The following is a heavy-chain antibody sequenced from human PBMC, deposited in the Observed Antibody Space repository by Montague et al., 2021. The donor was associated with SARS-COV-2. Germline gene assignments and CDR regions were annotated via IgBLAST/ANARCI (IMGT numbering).Heavy chain of an antibody. D-gene: IGHD5-12*01. CDR3: ARDVGKGFSGYETEGGFDY. J-gene: IGHJ4*02. CDR2: ICFGGGN. CDR1: GEPISSSYYF. V-gene: IGHV4-39*07. Sequence: SETLSLTCTVSGEPISSSYYFWGWLRPPKGKGLDWLGSICFGGGNYSTPSLKSRVTISVDTSKNPFSLKLTSVTAADTAVYWCARDVGKGFSGYETEGGFDYWGRGTLVSVSS.